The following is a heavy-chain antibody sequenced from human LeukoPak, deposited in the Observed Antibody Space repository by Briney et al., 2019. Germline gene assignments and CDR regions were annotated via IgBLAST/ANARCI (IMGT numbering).Heavy chain of an antibody. CDR3: ARDATYYYDSSGYYPGIDY. D-gene: IGHD3-22*01. CDR1: GGSISSGDYY. J-gene: IGHJ4*02. CDR2: IYYCGST. V-gene: IGHV4-30-4*01. Sequence: SETLSLTCTVSGGSISSGDYYWSWIRQPPGKGLEWIGYIYYCGSTYYNPSLKSRVTISVDTSKNQFSLKLSSVTAAGTAVYYCARDATYYYDSSGYYPGIDYWGQGTLVTVSS.